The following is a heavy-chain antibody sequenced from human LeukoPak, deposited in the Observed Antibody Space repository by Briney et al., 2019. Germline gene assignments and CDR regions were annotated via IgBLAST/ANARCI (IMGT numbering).Heavy chain of an antibody. CDR2: IIPIFGTA. J-gene: IGHJ4*02. CDR1: GGTFISYG. CDR3: ARDLSVARGSVWVL. D-gene: IGHD3-10*01. Sequence: SXKVSCKASGGTFISYGISWVRQAPGQGHEWMGRIIPIFGTANYAQKFQGRVTITTDESTSTAYMELSSLRSEDTAVYYCARDLSVARGSVWVLWGQGTLVTVSS. V-gene: IGHV1-69*05.